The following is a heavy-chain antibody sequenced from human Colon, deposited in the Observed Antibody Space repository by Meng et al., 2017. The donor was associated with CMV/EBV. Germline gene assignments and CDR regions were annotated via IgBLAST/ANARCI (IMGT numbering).Heavy chain of an antibody. V-gene: IGHV3-23*01. J-gene: IGHJ4*02. Sequence: GESLKISCTASGFTFSNYAMSWVRQAPGKGLEWVSGISGSGDNTYYADSVKGRFTISRDNSKNTLFLQMRSLRAEDTALYYCAKGLNSGYDWGQGTLVTVSS. D-gene: IGHD5-12*01. CDR3: AKGLNSGYD. CDR1: GFTFSNYA. CDR2: ISGSGDNT.